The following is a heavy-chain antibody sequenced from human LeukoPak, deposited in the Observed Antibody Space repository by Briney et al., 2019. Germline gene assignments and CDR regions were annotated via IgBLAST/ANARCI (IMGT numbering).Heavy chain of an antibody. CDR2: ISYDETNK. CDR3: ARDLDARQYCSSTSCFKGPGEY. CDR1: GFTFSSYW. J-gene: IGHJ4*02. V-gene: IGHV3-30*03. D-gene: IGHD2-2*01. Sequence: GGSLRLSCAASGFTFSSYWMHWVRQAPGKGLEWVAIISYDETNKYFADSVKGRFTISRDNSKNTLYLQMNSLRAEDTAVYYCARDLDARQYCSSTSCFKGPGEYWGQGTLVTVSS.